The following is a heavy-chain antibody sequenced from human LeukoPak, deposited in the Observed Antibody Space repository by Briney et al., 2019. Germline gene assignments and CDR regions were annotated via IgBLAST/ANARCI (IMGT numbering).Heavy chain of an antibody. CDR3: ARDRALGHYYDSSGSNAFDI. CDR2: INQDGSTK. CDR1: GFTFSAYW. J-gene: IGHJ3*02. V-gene: IGHV3-7*01. D-gene: IGHD3-22*01. Sequence: GGSLRLSCAVSGFTFSAYWMSWIRQVPGKGLEWVANINQDGSTKYYVDSTKGRFTTSRDNAGNSLYLQMNSLRAEDTAVYYCARDRALGHYYDSSGSNAFDIWGQGTMVTVSS.